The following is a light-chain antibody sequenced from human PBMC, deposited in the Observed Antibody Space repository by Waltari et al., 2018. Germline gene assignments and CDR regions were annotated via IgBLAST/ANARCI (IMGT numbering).Light chain of an antibody. Sequence: QSVLPHPPSPSGTPGQPVTISFSGSRSNIGTTPVNLSQQVPGTAPKLLIFNINQRPSGVPDRFSCSKSGTSASLAISGLQSEDEADYYCAAWGDSLHGRWVFGGGTELTVL. CDR1: RSNIGTTP. CDR3: AAWGDSLHGRWV. CDR2: NIN. J-gene: IGLJ3*02. V-gene: IGLV1-44*01.